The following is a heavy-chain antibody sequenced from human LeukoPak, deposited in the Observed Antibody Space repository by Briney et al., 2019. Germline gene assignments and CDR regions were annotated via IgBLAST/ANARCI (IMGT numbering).Heavy chain of an antibody. V-gene: IGHV3-74*01. CDR2: IKSDGSST. CDR1: GFTFSSYW. D-gene: IGHD2-21*01. CDR3: ARVGMISYSFDY. Sequence: GGSLRLSCAASGFTFSSYWMHWVRQAPGKGLVWVSRIKSDGSSTSYADSVKGRFTNSRDNAKNTLYLQMNSLRAEDTAVYYCARVGMISYSFDYWGQGTLVTVSS. J-gene: IGHJ4*02.